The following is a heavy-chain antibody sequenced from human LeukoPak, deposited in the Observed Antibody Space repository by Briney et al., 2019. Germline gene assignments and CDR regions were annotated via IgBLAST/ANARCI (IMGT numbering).Heavy chain of an antibody. D-gene: IGHD4-17*01. CDR2: ITGDGSDI. V-gene: IGHV3-74*01. CDR3: ARDAYTTTSSWLDP. CDR1: GFTLNKYW. Sequence: GGSLRLSCEASGFTLNKYWMHWVRQAPGKGLVWVSRITGDGSDIAYADSVKGRFTVSRDDGKNTLFLQMTSLRVEDTAIYYCARDAYTTTSSWLDPWGQGTLVTVSS. J-gene: IGHJ5*02.